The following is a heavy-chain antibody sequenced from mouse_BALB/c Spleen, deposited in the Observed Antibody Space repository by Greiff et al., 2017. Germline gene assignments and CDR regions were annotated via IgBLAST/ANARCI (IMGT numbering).Heavy chain of an antibody. D-gene: IGHD1-2*01. CDR3: AITTATIWYFEV. J-gene: IGHJ1*01. V-gene: IGHV14-3*02. Sequence: VQLQQSGAELVKPGASVKLSCTASGFNIKDTYMHWVKQRPEQGLEWIGRIDPANGNTKYDPKFQGKATITADTSSNTAYLQLSSLTSEDTAVYYCAITTATIWYFEVWGAGTTVTVSS. CDR1: GFNIKDTY. CDR2: IDPANGNT.